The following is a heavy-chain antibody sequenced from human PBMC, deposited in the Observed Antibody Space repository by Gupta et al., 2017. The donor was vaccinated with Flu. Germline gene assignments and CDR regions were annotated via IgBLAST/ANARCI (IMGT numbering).Heavy chain of an antibody. CDR3: AREGRVGDTTPYFYS. CDR2: ISAYNGNT. V-gene: IGHV1-18*01. D-gene: IGHD2-15*01. J-gene: IGHJ4*02. Sequence: SWVRQAPGQGLGWMGWISAYNGNTNYAQKFQGRVILTTDTSTDTAYMELMSLTSDDTAVYYCAREGRVGDTTPYFYSWGQGTLVTVSS.